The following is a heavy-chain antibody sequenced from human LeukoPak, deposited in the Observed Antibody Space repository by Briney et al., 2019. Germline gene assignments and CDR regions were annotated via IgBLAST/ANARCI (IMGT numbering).Heavy chain of an antibody. CDR3: ARAPRAAIRPYYFDY. V-gene: IGHV1-8*03. D-gene: IGHD2-2*02. CDR1: GDTFTSYD. Sequence: ASLKGSCKASGDTFTSYDINGVRQATGQGLEWMGWMNPNSGNTGYAQKFQGRVTITRNTSISTAYMELSSLRSEDTAVYYCARAPRAAIRPYYFDYWGQGTLVTVSS. J-gene: IGHJ4*02. CDR2: MNPNSGNT.